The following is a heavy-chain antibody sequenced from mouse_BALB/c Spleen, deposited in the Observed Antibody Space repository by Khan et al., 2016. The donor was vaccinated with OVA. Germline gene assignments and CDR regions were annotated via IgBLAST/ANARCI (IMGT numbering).Heavy chain of an antibody. J-gene: IGHJ4*01. CDR2: IWSDGRT. V-gene: IGHV2-6-2*01. Sequence: QVQLKESGPDLVAPSQSLSITCTVSGFSLTNYAIHWVRQPPGKGLEWLVVIWSDGRTTYNSALKSRLSISKDNSKGQVFLKINSLQTDDTAMYYCARDQCHLAMDSWGQGISVTVSS. CDR3: ARDQCHLAMDS. CDR1: GFSLTNYA.